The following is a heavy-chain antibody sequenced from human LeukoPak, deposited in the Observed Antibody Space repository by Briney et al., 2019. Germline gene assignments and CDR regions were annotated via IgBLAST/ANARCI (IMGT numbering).Heavy chain of an antibody. Sequence: ASVKVSCKASGYTFTSYDINWVRQAPGQGLEWMGWMNPNSGNTGYAQKFQGRVTITRNTSISTAYMELSSLRSEDTAVYYCARAGYDILTGYDPMLDYWGQGTLVTVSS. CDR2: MNPNSGNT. D-gene: IGHD3-9*01. J-gene: IGHJ4*02. CDR3: ARAGYDILTGYDPMLDY. CDR1: GYTFTSYD. V-gene: IGHV1-8*03.